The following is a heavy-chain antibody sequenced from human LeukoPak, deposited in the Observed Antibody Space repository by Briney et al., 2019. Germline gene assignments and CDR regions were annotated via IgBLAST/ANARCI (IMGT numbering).Heavy chain of an antibody. D-gene: IGHD2-15*01. CDR1: GGTFSSYA. Sequence: GASVKVSCKASGGTFSSYAISWVRQAPGQGLEWMGGIIPIFGTANYAQKFQGRVTITTDESTSTAYMELSNLRSEDTAVYYCARAEKWSDDAFDIWGQGTMVTVSS. CDR2: IIPIFGTA. V-gene: IGHV1-69*05. J-gene: IGHJ3*02. CDR3: ARAEKWSDDAFDI.